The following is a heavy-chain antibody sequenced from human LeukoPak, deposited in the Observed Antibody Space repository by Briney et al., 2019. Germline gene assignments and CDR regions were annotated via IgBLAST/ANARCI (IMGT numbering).Heavy chain of an antibody. J-gene: IGHJ3*02. D-gene: IGHD3-22*01. CDR1: GYTFTGYY. CDR3: AMYYYDSSGSIVSNAWEAFDI. Sequence: GASVKVSCKASGYTFTGYYMHWVRQAPGQGLEWMGWINPNSGGTNYAQKFQGRVTMTRDTSISTAYMELSRLRSDDTAVCYCAMYYYDSSGSIVSNAWEAFDIWGQGTMVTVSS. CDR2: INPNSGGT. V-gene: IGHV1-2*02.